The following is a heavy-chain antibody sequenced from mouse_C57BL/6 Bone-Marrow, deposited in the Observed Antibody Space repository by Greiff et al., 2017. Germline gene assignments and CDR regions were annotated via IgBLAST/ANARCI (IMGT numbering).Heavy chain of an antibody. Sequence: VQLQQSGPELVKPGASVKISCKASGYTFTDYYMNWVKQSHGKSLEWIGDINPNNGGTSYNQKVTGKATLTVDKSSSTAYMELRSLTSEDSAVYYCARQGYSDYYAMDYWGQGTSVTVSS. CDR2: INPNNGGT. V-gene: IGHV1-26*01. D-gene: IGHD2-3*01. CDR3: ARQGYSDYYAMDY. CDR1: GYTFTDYY. J-gene: IGHJ4*01.